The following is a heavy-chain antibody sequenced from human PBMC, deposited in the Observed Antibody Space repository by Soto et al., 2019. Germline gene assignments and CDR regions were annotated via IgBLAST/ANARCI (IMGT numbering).Heavy chain of an antibody. D-gene: IGHD3-22*01. CDR3: ARDPRHDSSGYSLDY. CDR2: LNPSGGST. Sequence: ASVKVSCKASGGTFSSYAISWVRQAPGQGLEWMGILNPSGGSTTYAQKFQARVTMTRDTSTSTVYMELSSLTSEDTAVYYCARDPRHDSSGYSLDYWGQGTLVTVSS. V-gene: IGHV1-46*01. J-gene: IGHJ4*02. CDR1: GGTFSSYA.